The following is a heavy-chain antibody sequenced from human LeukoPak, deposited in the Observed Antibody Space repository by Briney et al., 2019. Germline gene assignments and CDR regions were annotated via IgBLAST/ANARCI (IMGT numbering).Heavy chain of an antibody. V-gene: IGHV3-9*01. CDR2: ISWNSGSI. CDR3: AKDGAPIQLGDSGFDL. D-gene: IGHD2-2*01. CDR1: GFIFDDYA. Sequence: GRSLRLSCAASGFIFDDYAMHWVRQAPGKGLEWVSGISWNSGSIGYADSVKGRFTISRDNAKNSLYLQMNSLRAEDTAVYYCAKDGAPIQLGDSGFDLWGQGTLVTVSS. J-gene: IGHJ5*02.